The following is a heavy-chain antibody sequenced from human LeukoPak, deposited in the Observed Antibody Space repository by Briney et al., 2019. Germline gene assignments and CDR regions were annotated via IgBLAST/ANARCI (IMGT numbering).Heavy chain of an antibody. Sequence: GGSLRLSCAASGFTFSTYSFNWVRQAPGKGVEWVSSISSSFIYIYYADSVRGRFTISRDNAKDSLYLQMDSLRAEDTAVYYCARGGQGNWPTPFDYWGQGTLVTVSS. CDR1: GFTFSTYS. V-gene: IGHV3-21*01. J-gene: IGHJ4*02. CDR3: ARGGQGNWPTPFDY. D-gene: IGHD1-1*01. CDR2: ISSSFIYI.